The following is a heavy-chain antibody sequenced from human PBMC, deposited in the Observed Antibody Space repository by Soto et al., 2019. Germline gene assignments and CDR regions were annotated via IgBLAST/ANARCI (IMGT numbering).Heavy chain of an antibody. J-gene: IGHJ5*02. D-gene: IGHD3-3*01. CDR2: ISAYNGNT. V-gene: IGHV1-18*01. Sequence: ASVKVSCTASGYTFTSYGISWVRQAPGQGLEWMGWISAYNGNTNYAQELQGRVTMTTDTSTSTAYMELRSLRSDDTAVYYCARVTIFGVVIMGWFDPWGQGTLVTVSS. CDR1: GYTFTSYG. CDR3: ARVTIFGVVIMGWFDP.